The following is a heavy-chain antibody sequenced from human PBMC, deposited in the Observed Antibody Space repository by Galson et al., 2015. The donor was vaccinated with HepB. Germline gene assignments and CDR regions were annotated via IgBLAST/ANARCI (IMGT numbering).Heavy chain of an antibody. CDR1: GFTFSSYS. Sequence: SLRLSCAASGFTFSSYSMNWVRQAPGKGLEWVSSISSSSSYIYYADSVKGRFTISRDNAKNSLYLQMNSLRAEDTAVYYCARFFDQLLINYYYGMDVWGQGTTVTVSS. D-gene: IGHD2-2*01. J-gene: IGHJ6*02. V-gene: IGHV3-21*04. CDR3: ARFFDQLLINYYYGMDV. CDR2: ISSSSSYI.